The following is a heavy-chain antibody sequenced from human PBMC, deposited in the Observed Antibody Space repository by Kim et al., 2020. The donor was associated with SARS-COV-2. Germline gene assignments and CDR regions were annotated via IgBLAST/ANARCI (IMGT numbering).Heavy chain of an antibody. CDR2: IYPGDSDT. J-gene: IGHJ5*02. V-gene: IGHV5-51*01. D-gene: IGHD5-12*01. CDR1: GYSFSNYW. CDR3: ARRAFSGYDRNWFDP. Sequence: GESLKISCKGSGYSFSNYWIGWVRQMPGKALEWMGIIYPGDSDTRYSPSFQGQVTISADKSISTAYLQWSSLKASDTAMYFCARRAFSGYDRNWFDPWGQGTLVTVSS.